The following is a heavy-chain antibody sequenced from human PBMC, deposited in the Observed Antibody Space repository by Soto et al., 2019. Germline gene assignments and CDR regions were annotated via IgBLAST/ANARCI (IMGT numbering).Heavy chain of an antibody. V-gene: IGHV3-11*01. Sequence: QVQLVESGGGLVKPGGSLRLSCAVSGFTFSDYYMSWIRQAPGKGLEWVSYISSSGSTIYYADSVKGRFTISRDNAKNALYLQRNSLRAEDTAVYYCARQVVSISCCPFDPWGQGTLVTVSS. CDR1: GFTFSDYY. CDR2: ISSSGSTI. J-gene: IGHJ5*02. D-gene: IGHD2-2*01. CDR3: ARQVVSISCCPFDP.